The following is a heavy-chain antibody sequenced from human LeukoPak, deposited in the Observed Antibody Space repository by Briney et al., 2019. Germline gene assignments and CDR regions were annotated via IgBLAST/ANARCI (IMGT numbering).Heavy chain of an antibody. Sequence: SETLSLTCTVSGGSISSGNYCWSWIRQPPGKGLEWIGYIYYSGSTNYNPSLKSRVTISVDTSKNQFSLKLSSVTAADTAVYYCAEFPIVGATVSLYWGQGTLVTVSP. D-gene: IGHD1-26*01. CDR3: AEFPIVGATVSLY. V-gene: IGHV4-61*01. J-gene: IGHJ4*02. CDR1: GGSISSGNYC. CDR2: IYYSGST.